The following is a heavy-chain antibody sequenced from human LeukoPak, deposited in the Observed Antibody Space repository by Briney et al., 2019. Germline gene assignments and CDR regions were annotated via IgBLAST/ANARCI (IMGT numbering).Heavy chain of an antibody. CDR3: ARASRQQLAKFDY. CDR1: GGSISSSSYY. J-gene: IGHJ4*02. CDR2: IYYSGST. Sequence: PSETLSLTCTVSGGSISSSSYYWGWIRQPPGKGLEWMGSIYYSGSTYYNPSLKSRVTISVDTSKNQFSLRLSSVTAADTAVYYCARASRQQLAKFDYWGQGTLVTVSS. V-gene: IGHV4-39*07. D-gene: IGHD6-13*01.